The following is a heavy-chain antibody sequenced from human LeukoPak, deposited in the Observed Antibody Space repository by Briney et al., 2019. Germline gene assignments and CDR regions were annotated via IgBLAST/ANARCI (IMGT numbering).Heavy chain of an antibody. J-gene: IGHJ4*02. CDR1: GFTFSIYW. CDR3: ARDGSYGWDYFDY. CDR2: IKQDGSEK. D-gene: IGHD5-18*01. V-gene: IGHV3-7*01. Sequence: GGSLRLSCATSGFTFSIYWMNWVRQAPGKGLEWVANIKQDGSEKYYVDSVKGRFTISREDAKNSLYLQMNSLRAEDTAVYYCARDGSYGWDYFDYWGQGTLVTVSS.